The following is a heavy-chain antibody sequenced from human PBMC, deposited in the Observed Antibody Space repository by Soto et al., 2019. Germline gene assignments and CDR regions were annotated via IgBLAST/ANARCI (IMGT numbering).Heavy chain of an antibody. Sequence: PAGSLSLPYAASGFPFSSHCIHLVLPAPGKGLEWVAVIWYDGSNKYYADSVKGRFTISRDNSKNTLYLQMNSLRAEDTAVYYCARDIGRSDDYGDYVNIYYYYGMDIWGQGTTVTV. D-gene: IGHD4-17*01. CDR2: IWYDGSNK. J-gene: IGHJ6*02. CDR1: GFPFSSHC. V-gene: IGHV3-33*01. CDR3: ARDIGRSDDYGDYVNIYYYYGMDI.